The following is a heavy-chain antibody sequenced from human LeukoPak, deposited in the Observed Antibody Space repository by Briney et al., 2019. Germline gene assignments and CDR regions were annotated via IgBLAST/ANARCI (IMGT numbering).Heavy chain of an antibody. J-gene: IGHJ6*02. Sequence: GESLKISCKGSGYSFSGYWIGWVRQMPGKDLEWMGIIYPGDSDTRYSPSFEGQVTISADRSISTAYLQWSSLKASDTAMYYCARQIGVRNIDYYNGMDVWGQGTTVTVSS. D-gene: IGHD2/OR15-2a*01. V-gene: IGHV5-51*01. CDR2: IYPGDSDT. CDR3: ARQIGVRNIDYYNGMDV. CDR1: GYSFSGYW.